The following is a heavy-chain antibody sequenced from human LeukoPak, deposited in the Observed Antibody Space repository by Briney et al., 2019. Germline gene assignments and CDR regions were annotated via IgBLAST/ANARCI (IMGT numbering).Heavy chain of an antibody. CDR3: GSGSYYFDY. CDR1: GGPISSYY. CDR2: IYYSGST. D-gene: IGHD3-10*01. V-gene: IGHV4-59*08. Sequence: PSETLSLTCTVSGGPISSYYWSWIRQPPGKGLEWIGYIYYSGSTKYNPSLKSRVTISVDTSKNQFSLKLSSVTAADTAVYYCGSGSYYFDYWGQGTLVTVST. J-gene: IGHJ4*02.